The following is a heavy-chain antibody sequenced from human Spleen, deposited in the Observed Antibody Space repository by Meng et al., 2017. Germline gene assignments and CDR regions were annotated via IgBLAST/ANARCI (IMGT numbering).Heavy chain of an antibody. D-gene: IGHD4-17*01. J-gene: IGHJ4*02. CDR1: DFSLTTRGVS. Sequence: QVHLKESGPTMVKATPSLTLTRHISDFSLTTRGVSLSWLRQPQGKDLEWLSLICWDDDKSYSLSLKIRIIITKDTSKNQVVLTLTNIDSVDADTYYCAHSNYGDYGVGFFDHWGQGTLVTVSS. V-gene: IGHV2-5*02. CDR3: AHSNYGDYGVGFFDH. CDR2: ICWDDDK.